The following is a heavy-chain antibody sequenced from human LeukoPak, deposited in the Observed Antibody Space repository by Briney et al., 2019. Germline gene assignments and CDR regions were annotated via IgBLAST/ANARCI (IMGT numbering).Heavy chain of an antibody. D-gene: IGHD6-13*01. CDR1: GFTFSSYA. J-gene: IGHJ5*02. CDR3: AKTGSSWYFNWFDP. CDR2: ISGSGGST. V-gene: IGHV3-23*01. Sequence: GGSLRLSCAASGFTFSSYAMSWVRQAPGKGLEWVSAISGSGGSTYYADSVKGRFTISRDNSKDTLYLQMNSLRAEDTAVYYCAKTGSSWYFNWFDPWGQGTLVTVSS.